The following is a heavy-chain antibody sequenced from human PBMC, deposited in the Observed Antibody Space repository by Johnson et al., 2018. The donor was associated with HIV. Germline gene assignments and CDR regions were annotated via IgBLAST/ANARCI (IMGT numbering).Heavy chain of an antibody. V-gene: IGHV3-11*04. Sequence: QVQLVESGGGLVKPGGSLRLSCAASGFTFSDYYMSWIRQAPGKGLEWVSYISSGGDSTYYTDSVKGRFTIRRDNGKNSLFLLMNSLRAEDTAVYYCARGRGPRGAFDIWGQGTMVTVSS. CDR3: ARGRGPRGAFDI. CDR2: ISSGGDST. J-gene: IGHJ3*02. CDR1: GFTFSDYY. D-gene: IGHD3-16*01.